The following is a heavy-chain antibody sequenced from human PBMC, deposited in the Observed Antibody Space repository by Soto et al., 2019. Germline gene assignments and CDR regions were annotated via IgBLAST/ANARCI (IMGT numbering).Heavy chain of an antibody. V-gene: IGHV3-23*01. Sequence: EVQLLESGGGLVQPGGSLRLSCAASGFTFSSYAMTWVRQAPGKGLEWVALILGGSGKTYHADSVKGRFTISRDNSKNTLYLQMNSLRAEDSALYYCVKGGPIGVSGDDYWGQGTLVTVSS. D-gene: IGHD6-19*01. CDR1: GFTFSSYA. CDR2: ILGGSGKT. CDR3: VKGGPIGVSGDDY. J-gene: IGHJ4*02.